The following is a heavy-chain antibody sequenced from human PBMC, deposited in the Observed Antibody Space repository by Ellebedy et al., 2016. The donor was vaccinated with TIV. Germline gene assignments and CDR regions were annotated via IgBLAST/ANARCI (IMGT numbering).Heavy chain of an antibody. V-gene: IGHV4-59*01. Sequence: MPSETLSLTCTVSGGSTSGYYWSWIRRPPGTGREWSGYIYYSGSTNYNPSLKSRVTIAVDTSKKQISLKLSSVTAADTAVYYCARSSGWDRFDYWGQGTLVPVSS. CDR2: IYYSGST. CDR3: ARSSGWDRFDY. D-gene: IGHD6-19*01. CDR1: GGSTSGYY. J-gene: IGHJ4*02.